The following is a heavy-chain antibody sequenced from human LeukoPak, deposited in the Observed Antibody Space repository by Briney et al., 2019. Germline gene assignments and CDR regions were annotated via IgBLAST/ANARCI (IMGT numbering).Heavy chain of an antibody. CDR2: IYYSGST. CDR1: GASISSGGCY. CDR3: ARHPLGGGYYIDY. D-gene: IGHD3-3*01. Sequence: PSETLSLTCPISGASISSGGCYWNWIRQPSGKGLEWIGYIYYSGSTYYNPSLKSRVTISVDTSKNQFSLKLSSVTAADTAVYYCARHPLGGGYYIDYWGQGTLVTVSS. V-gene: IGHV4-30-4*01. J-gene: IGHJ4*02.